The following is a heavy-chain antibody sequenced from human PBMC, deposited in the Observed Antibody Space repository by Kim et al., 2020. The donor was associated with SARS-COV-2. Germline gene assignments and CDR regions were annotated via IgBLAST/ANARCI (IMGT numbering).Heavy chain of an antibody. D-gene: IGHD1-26*01. V-gene: IGHV3-23*01. CDR2: ISGSGGIT. Sequence: GGSLRLSCAASGFTFSSSAMSWVRQAPGKGLEWVSRISGSGGITYYADSVKGRFTISRDNSKNTQYLQMNGLRAEDTAVYFCAKEGAQRGDFDHWGQGTLVTVSS. J-gene: IGHJ4*02. CDR1: GFTFSSSA. CDR3: AKEGAQRGDFDH.